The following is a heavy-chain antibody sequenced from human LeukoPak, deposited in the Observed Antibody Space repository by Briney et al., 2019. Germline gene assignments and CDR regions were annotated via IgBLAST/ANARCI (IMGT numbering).Heavy chain of an antibody. D-gene: IGHD3-22*01. J-gene: IGHJ3*02. V-gene: IGHV4-59*08. CDR1: GGSISSYY. CDR2: IYYSGST. CDR3: ARFYSSGYLDAFDI. Sequence: SETLSLTCTVSGGSISSYYWSWIRQPPGKGLEWIGYIYYSGSTNYNPSLKSRVTISVDTSKNQFSLKLSSVTAADTAVYYCARFYSSGYLDAFDIWGQGTMVTVFS.